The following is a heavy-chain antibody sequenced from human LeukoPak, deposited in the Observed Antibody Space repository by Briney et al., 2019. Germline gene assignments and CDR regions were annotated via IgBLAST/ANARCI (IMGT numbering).Heavy chain of an antibody. CDR2: INSDGSST. CDR1: GFTFSSYW. Sequence: GGSLRLSCAASGFTFSSYWMHWVRQAPGKGLVWVSRINSDGSSTSYADSVKGRFTISRDNAKNTLYLQMNSLRAEDTAVYYCARAVVGAFNPYYFDYWGQGTLVTVSS. V-gene: IGHV3-74*01. D-gene: IGHD6-19*01. CDR3: ARAVVGAFNPYYFDY. J-gene: IGHJ4*02.